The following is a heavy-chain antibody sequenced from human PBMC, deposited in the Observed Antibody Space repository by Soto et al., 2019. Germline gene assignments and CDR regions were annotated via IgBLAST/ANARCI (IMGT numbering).Heavy chain of an antibody. Sequence: SVKVSCKASGGTFSSYAISWVRQAPGQGLEWMGGIIPIFGTANYAQKFQGRVTITADESTSTAYMELSSLRSEDTAVYYCARIAAAGTFTPYYYYGMDVWGQGTTVTVSS. CDR3: ARIAAAGTFTPYYYYGMDV. J-gene: IGHJ6*02. D-gene: IGHD6-13*01. CDR2: IIPIFGTA. CDR1: GGTFSSYA. V-gene: IGHV1-69*13.